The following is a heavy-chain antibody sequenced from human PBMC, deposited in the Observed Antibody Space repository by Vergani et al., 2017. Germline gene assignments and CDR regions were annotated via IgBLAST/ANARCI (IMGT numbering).Heavy chain of an antibody. V-gene: IGHV1-69*01. D-gene: IGHD2/OR15-2a*01. Sequence: QVQLVQSGAEVKKPGSSVKVSCKSSGGTFSNHVLAWVRQAPGQGLEWMGGILPLFGTPTYAQRFQGRVTITADESTTTAYMELTSLTSEDSAIYYCANSVIAGNVGVAYFGMDVWGRGTTVTVSS. CDR3: ANSVIAGNVGVAYFGMDV. J-gene: IGHJ6*02. CDR2: ILPLFGTP. CDR1: GGTFSNHV.